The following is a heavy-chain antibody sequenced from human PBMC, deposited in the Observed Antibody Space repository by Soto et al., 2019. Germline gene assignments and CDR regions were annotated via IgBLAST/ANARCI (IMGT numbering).Heavy chain of an antibody. CDR1: GGSFSGYY. V-gene: IGHV4-34*01. CDR3: ARPHPPRYNWNYHYYYGMDV. J-gene: IGHJ6*02. CDR2: INHSGST. Sequence: SETLSLTCAVYGGSFSGYYWSWIRQPPGKGLEWIGEINHSGSTNYNPSLKSRVTISVDTSKNQFSLKLSSVTAADTAVYYCARPHPPRYNWNYHYYYGMDVWGQGTTVTVSS. D-gene: IGHD1-20*01.